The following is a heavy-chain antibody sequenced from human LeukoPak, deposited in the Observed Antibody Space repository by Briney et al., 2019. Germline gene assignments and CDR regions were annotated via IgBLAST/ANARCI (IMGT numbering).Heavy chain of an antibody. J-gene: IGHJ4*02. V-gene: IGHV3-23*01. CDR1: GFTFSSYW. CDR2: ISGSGGST. CDR3: ATQIDYDFWSGYYGY. Sequence: GGSLRLSCAASGFTFSSYWMHWVRQAPGKGLEWVSAISGSGGSTYYADSVEGRFTISRDNSKNTLYLQMNSLRAEDTAVYYCATQIDYDFWSGYYGYWGQGTLVTVSS. D-gene: IGHD3-3*01.